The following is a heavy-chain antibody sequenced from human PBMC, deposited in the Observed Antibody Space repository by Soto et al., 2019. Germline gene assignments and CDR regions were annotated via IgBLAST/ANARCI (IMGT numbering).Heavy chain of an antibody. CDR1: GFTFSSYA. CDR3: ARDDAFDP. J-gene: IGHJ5*02. CDR2: ISYDGSNK. V-gene: IGHV3-30-3*01. D-gene: IGHD2-2*01. Sequence: GGSLRLSCAASGFTFSSYAMHWVRQAPGKGLEWVAVISYDGSNKYYADSVKGRFTISRDNSKNTLYLQMNSLRAEDTAVYYCARDDAFDPWGQGTLVTVPQ.